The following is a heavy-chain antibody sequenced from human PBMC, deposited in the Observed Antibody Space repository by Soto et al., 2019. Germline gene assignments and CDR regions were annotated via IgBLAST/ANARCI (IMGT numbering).Heavy chain of an antibody. CDR2: TSYDGNKK. V-gene: IGHV3-30-3*01. Sequence: QVQLVESGGGVVQPGRSLWLSCIGSGFTFSKYAIHWVRQAPGKGLEWVAVTSYDGNKKDYADSVKGRFTISRDNSKNTLYLQMNSLIPDDTAVYYCAGDPAYQAQYGMDVWGQWTTVTVSS. CDR1: GFTFSKYA. D-gene: IGHD2-2*01. CDR3: AGDPAYQAQYGMDV. J-gene: IGHJ6*02.